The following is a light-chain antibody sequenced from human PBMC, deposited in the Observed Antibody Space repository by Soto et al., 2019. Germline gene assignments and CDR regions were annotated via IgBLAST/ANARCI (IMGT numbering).Light chain of an antibody. CDR2: WAS. V-gene: IGKV4-1*01. CDR1: QSVLSSSNNKNY. CDR3: QQYYITPHT. J-gene: IGKJ2*01. Sequence: DIVMTQSPDSLAVSLGERATINCRSSQSVLSSSNNKNYLAWYQQKPRQPPKLLIYWASTREPGVPDRFSGSGSGTDFTLTISSLQAEDVAVYYCQQYYITPHTFGQGTKLEIK.